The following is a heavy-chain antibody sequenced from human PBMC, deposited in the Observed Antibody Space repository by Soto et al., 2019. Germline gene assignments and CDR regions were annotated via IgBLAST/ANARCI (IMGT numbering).Heavy chain of an antibody. V-gene: IGHV4-39*01. CDR1: GGSISSSSYY. CDR3: ARRGRKARYGDYGGAFDI. J-gene: IGHJ3*02. D-gene: IGHD4-17*01. CDR2: IYYSGST. Sequence: QLQLQESGPGLVKPSETLSLTCTVSGGSISSSSYYWGWIRQPPGKGLEWIGSIYYSGSTYYNPSLKSRVTISVDTSKNQFSLKLSSVTAADTAVYYCARRGRKARYGDYGGAFDIWGQGTMVTVSS.